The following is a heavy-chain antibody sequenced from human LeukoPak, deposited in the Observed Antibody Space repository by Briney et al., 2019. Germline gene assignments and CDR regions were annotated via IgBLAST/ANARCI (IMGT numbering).Heavy chain of an antibody. CDR2: ISGSGGST. J-gene: IGHJ6*02. Sequence: GGSLRLSCAASGFTFSSYAMSWVRQAPGKGLEWVSAISGSGGSTYYADSVKGRFTISRDNSKNTLYLQMNSLRAEDTAVYYCAKRNKPGGTMRSGGMDVWGQGTTVTVSS. CDR1: GFTFSSYA. D-gene: IGHD1-26*01. CDR3: AKRNKPGGTMRSGGMDV. V-gene: IGHV3-23*01.